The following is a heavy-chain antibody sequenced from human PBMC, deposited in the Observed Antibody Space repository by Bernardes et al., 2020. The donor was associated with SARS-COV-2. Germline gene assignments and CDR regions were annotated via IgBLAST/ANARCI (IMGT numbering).Heavy chain of an antibody. CDR3: AGSVVIRGGLEGWLDP. J-gene: IGHJ5*02. CDR1: GGSISSYY. D-gene: IGHD2-15*01. V-gene: IGHV4-4*07. Sequence: SETLPLTCTVSGGSISSYYWSWIRQPAGQGLEWIGRIYANGHTDYNPSLKSPVTMSVDTSKNQLSLRLTSVTAADAAMYYCAGSVVIRGGLEGWLDPWGQGTLVTVSS. CDR2: IYANGHT.